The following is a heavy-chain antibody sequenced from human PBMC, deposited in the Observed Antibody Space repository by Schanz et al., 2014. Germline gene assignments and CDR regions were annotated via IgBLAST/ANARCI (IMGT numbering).Heavy chain of an antibody. CDR3: VRDAGRDGYNLAFDV. V-gene: IGHV3-53*01. Sequence: EVQLVESGGGLIHPGGYLRLSCAVSGFTVSTNYMTWVRQAPGKGLECVSVLYTGGSTFYAESVRGRFFISRDSSKNTLFLHMNSLRAEDTAVYYCVRDAGRDGYNLAFDVWGQGTLVTVSS. CDR2: LYTGGST. D-gene: IGHD1-1*01. CDR1: GFTVSTNY. J-gene: IGHJ3*01.